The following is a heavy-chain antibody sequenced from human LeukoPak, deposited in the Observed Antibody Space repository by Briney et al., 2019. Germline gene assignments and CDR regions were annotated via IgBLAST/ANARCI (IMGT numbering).Heavy chain of an antibody. Sequence: GGSLRLSCAASGFTFSSYAMSWVRQAPGKGLEWVSAISGSGGSTYYADSVKGRFTISRDNAKNSLYLQMNSLRAEDTAVYYCARDSRSYYRFDYWGQGTLVTVSS. J-gene: IGHJ4*02. CDR2: ISGSGGST. CDR3: ARDSRSYYRFDY. CDR1: GFTFSSYA. V-gene: IGHV3-23*01. D-gene: IGHD1-26*01.